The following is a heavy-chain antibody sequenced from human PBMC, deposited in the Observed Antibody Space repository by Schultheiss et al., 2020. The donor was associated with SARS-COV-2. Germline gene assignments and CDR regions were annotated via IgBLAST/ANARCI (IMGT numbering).Heavy chain of an antibody. CDR3: ARDRNSWIDY. Sequence: SETLSLTCAVYGGSFSGYYWSWIRQPPGKGLEWIGEINRSGSTNYNPSLKGRVTISVDTSKNQFSLKLTSVTAADTAVYFCARDRNSWIDYWGQGTLVTVSS. CDR1: GGSFSGYY. CDR2: INRSGST. D-gene: IGHD6-13*01. V-gene: IGHV4-34*01. J-gene: IGHJ4*02.